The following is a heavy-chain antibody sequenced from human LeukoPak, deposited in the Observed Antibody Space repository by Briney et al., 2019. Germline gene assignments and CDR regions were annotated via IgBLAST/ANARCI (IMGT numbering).Heavy chain of an antibody. CDR1: GFTFSSYA. V-gene: IGHV3-30*04. Sequence: PGGSLRLSCAASGFTFSSYAMHWVRQAPGKGLEWVAVISYDGSNKYHAESVRGRFTISRDNSKNTLYLQMNSLRADDAAVYYCARAPVTSCRGAFCYPFDIWGQGTLVTVSS. CDR2: ISYDGSNK. D-gene: IGHD2-15*01. J-gene: IGHJ4*02. CDR3: ARAPVTSCRGAFCYPFDI.